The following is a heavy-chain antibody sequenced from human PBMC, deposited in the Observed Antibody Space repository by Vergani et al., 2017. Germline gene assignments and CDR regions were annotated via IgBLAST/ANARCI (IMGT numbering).Heavy chain of an antibody. V-gene: IGHV3-21*01. CDR2: ISNSSSYI. J-gene: IGHJ4*02. Sequence: EVQLVESGGGLVKPGGSLRLSCAASGFTFSSYSMNWVRQAPGKGLEWVSSISNSSSYIYYAESVKGRFTISRDNAKKSLYMLMNSLRAEDTAVYYWARDRRTVTPTRNASSRFDYWGKGTLVTVSS. D-gene: IGHD4-17*01. CDR3: ARDRRTVTPTRNASSRFDY. CDR1: GFTFSSYS.